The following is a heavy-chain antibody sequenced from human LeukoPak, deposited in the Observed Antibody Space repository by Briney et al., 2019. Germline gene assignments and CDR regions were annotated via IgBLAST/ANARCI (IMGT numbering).Heavy chain of an antibody. Sequence: AASVKVSCKASGYTFTDYPMNWVRQAPGQGLEWMGWINTDTRNPTYAQGFTGHYVFSLDTSVSTAYLQIISLKAEDTAVYYCARAGLTGSKVAFDVWGQGTMVTVSS. J-gene: IGHJ3*01. CDR2: INTDTRNP. CDR1: GYTFTDYP. D-gene: IGHD1-20*01. CDR3: ARAGLTGSKVAFDV. V-gene: IGHV7-4-1*02.